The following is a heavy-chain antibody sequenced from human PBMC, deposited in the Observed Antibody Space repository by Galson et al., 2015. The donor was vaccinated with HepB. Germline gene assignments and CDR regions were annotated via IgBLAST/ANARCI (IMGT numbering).Heavy chain of an antibody. CDR2: ISSSSSTI. J-gene: IGHJ6*03. CDR3: ARGTYCSNGVCYVTSYMDV. CDR1: RFTFSSYS. V-gene: IGHV3-48*02. Sequence: SLRLSCAASRFTFSSYSMNWVRQAPGKGLEWVSYISSSSSTIYYADSVKGRFTISRDNAKNSLYLQMNSLRDEDTAVYYCARGTYCSNGVCYVTSYMDVWGKGTTVTVSS. D-gene: IGHD2-8*01.